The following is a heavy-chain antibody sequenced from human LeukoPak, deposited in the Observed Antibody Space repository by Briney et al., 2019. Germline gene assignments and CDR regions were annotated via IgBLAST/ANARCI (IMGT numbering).Heavy chain of an antibody. V-gene: IGHV4-39*07. Sequence: SETLPLTCTVSGGSISSSSYYWGWIRQPPGKGLEWIGSIYYSGSTYYNPSLKSRVTISVDTSKNQFSLKLSSVTAADTAVYYCARDLYGQLWLCAFDIWGQGTMVTVSS. CDR2: IYYSGST. D-gene: IGHD5-18*01. CDR3: ARDLYGQLWLCAFDI. CDR1: GGSISSSSYY. J-gene: IGHJ3*02.